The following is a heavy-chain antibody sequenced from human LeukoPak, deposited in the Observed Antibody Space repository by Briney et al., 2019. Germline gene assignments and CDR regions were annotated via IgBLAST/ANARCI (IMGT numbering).Heavy chain of an antibody. J-gene: IGHJ4*02. CDR3: AKDLHGGYSSDY. D-gene: IGHD4-23*01. Sequence: GGSLRLSCAPSGFTFNNFGMHWVRQAPGKGLEWVSFIGYEGVHKYYADSVKGRFTISKDNSKATLYLQMNSLRPEDTAVYYCAKDLHGGYSSDYWGQGTLVTVFS. CDR2: IGYEGVHK. V-gene: IGHV3-30*02. CDR1: GFTFNNFG.